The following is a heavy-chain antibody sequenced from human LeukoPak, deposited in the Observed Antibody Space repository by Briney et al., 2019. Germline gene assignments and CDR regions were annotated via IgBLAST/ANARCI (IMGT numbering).Heavy chain of an antibody. D-gene: IGHD3-22*01. CDR1: GGTFSSYT. CDR3: AIQYYDSSGYFQNDAFDV. J-gene: IGHJ3*01. V-gene: IGHV1-69*02. Sequence: SVKVSCKASGGTFSSYTISWVRQAPGQGLEWMGRIIPILGIANYAQKFQGRVTITADKSTSTAYMELSSLRSEDTAVYYCAIQYYDSSGYFQNDAFDVWGQGTMVTVSS. CDR2: IIPILGIA.